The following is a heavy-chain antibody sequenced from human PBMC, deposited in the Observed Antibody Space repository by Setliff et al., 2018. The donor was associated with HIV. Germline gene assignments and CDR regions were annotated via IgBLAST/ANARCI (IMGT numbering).Heavy chain of an antibody. CDR1: GYNFGSYF. CDR3: GTVRIAVPDDFDF. D-gene: IGHD6-19*01. Sequence: ASVKVSCKASGYNFGSYFMHWVRQAPGKGLEWMGRIDPEDGETIYGAKFQGRVTMTADASAATAYMVLSSLRSEDTALYYCGTVRIAVPDDFDFWGQGTLVTVSS. J-gene: IGHJ4*02. V-gene: IGHV1-69-2*01. CDR2: IDPEDGET.